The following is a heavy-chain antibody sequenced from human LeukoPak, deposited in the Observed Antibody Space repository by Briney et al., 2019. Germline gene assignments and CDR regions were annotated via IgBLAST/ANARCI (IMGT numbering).Heavy chain of an antibody. D-gene: IGHD6-19*01. CDR2: IYYSGST. CDR1: GGSISSGGYY. J-gene: IGHJ4*02. V-gene: IGHV4-31*03. CDR3: TAQGGWYIDY. Sequence: PSQTLSLTCTVSGGSISSGGYYWSWIRQHPGKGLEWIGYIYYSGSTYYNPSLKSRVTISVDTSKNQFSLKLSSVTAADTAVYYCTAQGGWYIDYWGQGTLVTVSS.